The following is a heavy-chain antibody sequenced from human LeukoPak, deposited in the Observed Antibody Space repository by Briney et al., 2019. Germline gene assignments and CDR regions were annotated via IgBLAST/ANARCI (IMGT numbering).Heavy chain of an antibody. CDR1: GGSISSYY. Sequence: NPSETLSLTCTVSGGSISSYYWSWIRQPPGKGLEWIGYIYYSGSTNYNPSLKSRVTISVDTSKNQFSLKLSSVTAADTAVYYCARQGGSSSSFYWGQGTLVTVSS. CDR2: IYYSGST. J-gene: IGHJ4*02. CDR3: ARQGGSSSSFY. V-gene: IGHV4-59*08. D-gene: IGHD6-6*01.